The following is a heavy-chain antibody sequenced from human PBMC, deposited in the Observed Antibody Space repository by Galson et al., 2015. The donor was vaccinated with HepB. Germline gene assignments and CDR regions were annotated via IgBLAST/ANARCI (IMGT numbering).Heavy chain of an antibody. J-gene: IGHJ6*02. CDR1: GFTFSSYW. CDR2: INSDGSST. V-gene: IGHV3-74*01. Sequence: SLRLSCAASGFTFSSYWMHWVRQAPGKGLVWVSRINSDGSSTSYADSVKGRFTISRDNAKNTLYLQMNSLRAEDTAVYYCARDAPQGRLGYDDLPYYYYYGMDVWGQGTPVTVSS. D-gene: IGHD5-12*01. CDR3: ARDAPQGRLGYDDLPYYYYYGMDV.